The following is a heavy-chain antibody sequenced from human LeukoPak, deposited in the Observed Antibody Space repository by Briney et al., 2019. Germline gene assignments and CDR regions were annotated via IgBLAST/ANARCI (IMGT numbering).Heavy chain of an antibody. J-gene: IGHJ6*04. V-gene: IGHV3-7*03. CDR2: IKQDGSEK. CDR3: VRDCSSASLSSGSTYAMDV. CDR1: GFTFSGYW. Sequence: GGSLRLSCAASGFTFSGYWMTWVRQAPGKGLEWVAHIKQDGSEKYYVDSLKGRFTISRDNAKNSLFLQMNSLRAEDTAVYECVRDCSSASLSSGSTYAMDVWGKGTTVTVSS. D-gene: IGHD2-2*01.